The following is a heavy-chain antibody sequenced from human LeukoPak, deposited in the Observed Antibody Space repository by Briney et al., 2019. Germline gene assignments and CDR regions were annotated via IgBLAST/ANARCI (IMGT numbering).Heavy chain of an antibody. V-gene: IGHV1-46*01. Sequence: RASVTVSCKASGYTFTRYYLHWVRQAPGQGLEWMGIINPSGGSTRYAQKFQGRVTMTRDTSTSTVYMELKSLRSEDTAIYYCARDGTPEYDHIWGRPQLYWGQGTLVIVSS. CDR3: ARDGTPEYDHIWGRPQLY. CDR1: GYTFTRYY. J-gene: IGHJ4*02. CDR2: INPSGGST. D-gene: IGHD3-16*01.